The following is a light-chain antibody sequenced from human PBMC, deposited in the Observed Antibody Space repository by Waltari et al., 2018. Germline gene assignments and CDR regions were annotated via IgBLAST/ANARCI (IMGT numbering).Light chain of an antibody. CDR2: EVN. J-gene: IGLJ2*01. CDR3: CSYAGASSVV. CDR1: SSDVGRYNL. Sequence: QSALTQPASVSGSPGQSITFSCTGTSSDVGRYNLVSWYQHHPGKAPKLMIYEVNKRPSGVSNRCSGSKSGNTASLTISGLQAEDEADYYCCSYAGASSVVFVGGTKLTVL. V-gene: IGLV2-23*02.